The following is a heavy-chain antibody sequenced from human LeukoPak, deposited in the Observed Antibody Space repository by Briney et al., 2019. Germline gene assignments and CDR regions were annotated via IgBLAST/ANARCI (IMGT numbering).Heavy chain of an antibody. CDR3: ARDLSGSPFDY. J-gene: IGHJ4*02. D-gene: IGHD1-26*01. CDR2: ISFDGTNK. Sequence: PGGSLRLSCAASGFSSSSYAMHWVRQAPGKGLEWVAFISFDGTNKYYADSVKGRFTISRDNSKNTLYLHMDSLRPEDTAVYYCARDLSGSPFDYWGQGTLVTVSS. CDR1: GFSSSSYA. V-gene: IGHV3-30*04.